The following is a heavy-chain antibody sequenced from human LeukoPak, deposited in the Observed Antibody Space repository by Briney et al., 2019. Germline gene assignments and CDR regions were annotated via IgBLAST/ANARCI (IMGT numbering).Heavy chain of an antibody. V-gene: IGHV3-30*02. CDR1: GFTFSNYG. D-gene: IGHD3-22*01. CDR3: ARDLGQYYDTSDNWFDP. CDR2: IRYDGRNK. Sequence: PGGSLRLSCAASGFTFSNYGMHWVRQAPGKGLEWVAFIRYDGRNKYYSDSVKGRFTISRDNAKNTLNLQMNSLRAEDTAVYYCARDLGQYYDTSDNWFDPWGQGTLVTVSS. J-gene: IGHJ5*02.